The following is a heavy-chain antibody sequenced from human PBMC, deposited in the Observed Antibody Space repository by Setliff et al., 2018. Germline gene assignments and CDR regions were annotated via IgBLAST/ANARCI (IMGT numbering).Heavy chain of an antibody. D-gene: IGHD6-19*01. Sequence: GGSLRLSCAVSGFTFRNAWMSWVRQAPGKGLEWVGRIKSKTEGATTDYATPVKGRFTISRDDSKKTLYLQMNNLKSEDTGVYYCTRDWGGWYDYWGQGTLVTVSS. CDR3: TRDWGGWYDY. CDR1: GFTFRNAW. V-gene: IGHV3-15*01. CDR2: IKSKTEGATT. J-gene: IGHJ4*02.